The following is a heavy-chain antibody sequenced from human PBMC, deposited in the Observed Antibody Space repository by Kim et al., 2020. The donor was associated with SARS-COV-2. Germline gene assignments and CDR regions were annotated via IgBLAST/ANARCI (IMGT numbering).Heavy chain of an antibody. CDR1: GYTFSNSF. CDR3: ATSGFGSAFDN. V-gene: IGHV1-46*01. CDR2: IDPSGITT. Sequence: ASVKVSCKASGYTFSNSFMHWVRQAPGQGLEWMGIIDPSGITTSYKERLQGRLTMTRDTSTNTVYMDLSSLRSEDTAVYYCATSGFGSAFDNWGQGTLVT. D-gene: IGHD3-10*01. J-gene: IGHJ4*02.